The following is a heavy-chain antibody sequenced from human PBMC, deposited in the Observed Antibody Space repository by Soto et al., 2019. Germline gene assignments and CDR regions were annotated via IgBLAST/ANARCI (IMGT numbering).Heavy chain of an antibody. Sequence: EVQLLESGGGLVQPGGSLRLSCAASGFTFSSYAMSWVRQAPGKGLEWVSAISGSGGSTYYADSVKGRFTISRDNSKNTLYLQMNRLRAEDTAVYYCAKISGSYYAPYYYYGMDVWGQGTTVTVSS. CDR1: GFTFSSYA. CDR3: AKISGSYYAPYYYYGMDV. D-gene: IGHD1-26*01. CDR2: ISGSGGST. J-gene: IGHJ6*02. V-gene: IGHV3-23*01.